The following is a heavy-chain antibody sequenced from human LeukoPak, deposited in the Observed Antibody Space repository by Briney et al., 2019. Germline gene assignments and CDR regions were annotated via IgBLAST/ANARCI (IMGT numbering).Heavy chain of an antibody. D-gene: IGHD2-15*01. J-gene: IGHJ5*02. V-gene: IGHV1-2*02. Sequence: GASVKVSCKASGYTFTGYYMHWVRQAPGQGLEWMGWINPNSGGTNYAQKFQGRVTMTRDTSISTAYMELSRLRSDDTAVYYCARLRLVAATPGNWFDPWGQGTLVTVSS. CDR2: INPNSGGT. CDR3: ARLRLVAATPGNWFDP. CDR1: GYTFTGYY.